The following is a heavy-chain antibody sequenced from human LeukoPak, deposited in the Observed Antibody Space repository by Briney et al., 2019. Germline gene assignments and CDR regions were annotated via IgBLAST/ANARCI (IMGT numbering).Heavy chain of an antibody. CDR3: ARRVGDRLLWFGELYYFDY. CDR2: ISSSGSTI. D-gene: IGHD3-10*01. V-gene: IGHV3-11*01. CDR1: GFTFSDYY. J-gene: IGHJ4*02. Sequence: PGGSLRLSCAASGFTFSDYYMSWIRQAPGKGLEWVSYISSSGSTIYYADFVKGRFTISRDNAKNSLYLQMNSLRAEDTAVYYCARRVGDRLLWFGELYYFDYWGQGTLVTVSS.